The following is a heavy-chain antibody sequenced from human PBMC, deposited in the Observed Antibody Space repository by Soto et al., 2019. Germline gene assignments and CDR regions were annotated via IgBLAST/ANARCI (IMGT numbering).Heavy chain of an antibody. D-gene: IGHD3-22*01. CDR1: GYSFAGYW. Sequence: GESLKISCKGSGYSFAGYWITWVRQKPGKGLEWMGRIDPSDSQTYYSPSFRGHVTISVTKSITTVFLQWSSLRASDTAMYYCARQIYDSDTGPNFQYYFDSWGQGTTVTVYS. CDR3: ARQIYDSDTGPNFQYYFDS. V-gene: IGHV5-10-1*01. CDR2: IDPSDSQT. J-gene: IGHJ4*02.